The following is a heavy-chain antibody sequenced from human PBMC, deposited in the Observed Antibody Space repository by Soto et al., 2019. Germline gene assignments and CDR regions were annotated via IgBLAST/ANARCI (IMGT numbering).Heavy chain of an antibody. D-gene: IGHD3-3*01. CDR2: IYHSGST. CDR1: GGSISSGGYS. V-gene: IGHV4-30-2*05. Sequence: SETLSLTCAVSGGSISSGGYSWSWIRQPPGKGLECIGYIYHSGSTYYNPSLKSRVTISVDTSKNQFSLKLSSVTAADTAVYYCARWWSGSRQGFDPWGQGTLVTVSS. J-gene: IGHJ5*02. CDR3: ARWWSGSRQGFDP.